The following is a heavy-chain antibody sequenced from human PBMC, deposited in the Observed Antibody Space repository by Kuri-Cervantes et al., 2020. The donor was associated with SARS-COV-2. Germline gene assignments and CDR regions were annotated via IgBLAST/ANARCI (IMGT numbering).Heavy chain of an antibody. V-gene: IGHV3-23*01. Sequence: GGSLRLSCAASGFTFSSYAMSWVRQAPGKGLEWVSAISGSGGSTYYADSVRGRFTISRDNSKNTLYLQINSLRAEDTAVYYCAKGGVGVGYSVPLQGSGEPYGMDVWGQGTTVTVSS. D-gene: IGHD3-10*01. CDR2: ISGSGGST. CDR3: AKGGVGVGYSVPLQGSGEPYGMDV. J-gene: IGHJ6*02. CDR1: GFTFSSYA.